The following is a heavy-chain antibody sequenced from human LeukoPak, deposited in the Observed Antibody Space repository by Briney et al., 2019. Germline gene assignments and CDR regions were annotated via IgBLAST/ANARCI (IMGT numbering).Heavy chain of an antibody. Sequence: PGGSLRLSCVGSGFTFSNKWMTWVRQAPGKGPEWVATIKKDGSQTYYVDSVKGRFTISRDNAQNSLYLQMNSLRAEDTALYYCAKTRGSGWYYFDYWGQGTLVTVSS. V-gene: IGHV3-7*03. CDR3: AKTRGSGWYYFDY. J-gene: IGHJ4*02. CDR2: IKKDGSQT. CDR1: GFTFSNKW. D-gene: IGHD6-19*01.